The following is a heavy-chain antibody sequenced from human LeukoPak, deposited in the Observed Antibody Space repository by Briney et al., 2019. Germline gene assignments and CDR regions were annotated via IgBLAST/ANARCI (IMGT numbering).Heavy chain of an antibody. Sequence: GGSLRLSCAASGFTFSSYAMSWVRQAPGKGLEWVSAISGSGGSTYYADSVKGRFTISRDNSKNTLYLQMNSLRAEDTAVYYCAKDRGLYSSSWYGGDYGMDVWGQGTTVTVSS. V-gene: IGHV3-23*01. CDR1: GFTFSSYA. CDR2: ISGSGGST. D-gene: IGHD6-13*01. CDR3: AKDRGLYSSSWYGGDYGMDV. J-gene: IGHJ6*02.